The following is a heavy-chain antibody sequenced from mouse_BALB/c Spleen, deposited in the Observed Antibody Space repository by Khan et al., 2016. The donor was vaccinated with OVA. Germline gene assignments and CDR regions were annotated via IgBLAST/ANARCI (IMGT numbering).Heavy chain of an antibody. CDR2: ISTHYGDT. CDR1: GYTFTDFV. CDR3: VRGSDEYRFAY. D-gene: IGHD2-10*02. Sequence: QIQLVQSGAELVRPGVSVKISCKGSGYTFTDFVMHWVKQSHAKSLEWIGVISTHYGDTTHNQKFKGKATMTVDKSSSTAYMYLAILTSEDSAIYDCVRGSDEYRFAYWGQGTLVTVSA. V-gene: IGHV1S137*01. J-gene: IGHJ3*01.